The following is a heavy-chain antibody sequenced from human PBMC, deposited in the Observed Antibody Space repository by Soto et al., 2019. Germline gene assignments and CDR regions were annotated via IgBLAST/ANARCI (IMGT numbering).Heavy chain of an antibody. CDR3: APDPGHGYMYNWFDT. V-gene: IGHV4-59*01. CDR1: GGSISSYY. CDR2: IYYSGST. D-gene: IGHD6-25*01. Sequence: PSETLSLTCTVSGGSISSYYWSWIRQPPGKGLEWIGYIYYSGSTNYNPSLKSRVTISVDTSKNQFSLKLSSVTAADTAVYYCAPDPGHGYMYNWFDTWGQGTLVTVSS. J-gene: IGHJ5*02.